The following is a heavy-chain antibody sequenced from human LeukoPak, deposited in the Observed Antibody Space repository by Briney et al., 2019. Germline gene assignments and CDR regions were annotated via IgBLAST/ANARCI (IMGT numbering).Heavy chain of an antibody. D-gene: IGHD3-22*01. J-gene: IGHJ4*02. CDR2: IKQDGSVK. CDR3: ARLKKQYYYDSSAYYYFDY. V-gene: IGHV3-7*03. Sequence: GGSLRLSCAASGFTFSSYWMSWVRQAPGKGLEWVANIKQDGSVKYYVDSVKGRFTISRDNAKNSLYLQMNSLRAEDTAVYYCARLKKQYYYDSSAYYYFDYWGQGTLVTVSS. CDR1: GFTFSSYW.